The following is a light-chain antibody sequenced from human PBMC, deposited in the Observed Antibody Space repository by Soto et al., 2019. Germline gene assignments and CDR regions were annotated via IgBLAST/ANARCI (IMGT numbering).Light chain of an antibody. CDR1: QSVDIN. CDR3: QQYNNWPPT. V-gene: IGKV3-15*01. J-gene: IGKJ1*01. Sequence: EIVLTQCPATRPVSPGERVTIAWRASQSVDINLAWYRQKPGQAPRLLIYGASPRETDMPGMFSGSGSGTECTRTISSLQSGDVAVAFCQQYNNWPPTFSQGTKVDIK. CDR2: GAS.